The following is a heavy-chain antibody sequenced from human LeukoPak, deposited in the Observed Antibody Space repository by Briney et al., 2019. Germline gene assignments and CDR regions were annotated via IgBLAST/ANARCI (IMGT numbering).Heavy chain of an antibody. D-gene: IGHD6-25*01. J-gene: IGHJ5*02. V-gene: IGHV1-69*05. CDR1: GGTFSSYA. CDR2: TIPIFGTA. Sequence: ASVKVSCKASGGTFSSYAISWVRQAPGQGLEWMGGTIPIFGTANYAQKFQGRVTITTDESTSTAYMELSSLRSEDTAVYYCARDHRQRGTLNWFDPWGQGTLVTVSS. CDR3: ARDHRQRGTLNWFDP.